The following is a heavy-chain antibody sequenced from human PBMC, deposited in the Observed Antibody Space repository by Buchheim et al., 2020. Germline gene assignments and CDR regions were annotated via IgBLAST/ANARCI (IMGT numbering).Heavy chain of an antibody. V-gene: IGHV4-34*01. CDR2: INHRGRT. CDR1: GGSFSGYY. CDR3: ARGVVPATLDY. J-gene: IGHJ4*02. D-gene: IGHD2-2*01. Sequence: VQLQQWGAGLLKPSETLSLTCAVYGGSFSGYYWSWIRQPPGKGLEWIGEINHRGRTNYNPSLKRRATISVDTSKHQFSLKLSSVTAAGTTVYYCARGVVPATLDYWGQGTL.